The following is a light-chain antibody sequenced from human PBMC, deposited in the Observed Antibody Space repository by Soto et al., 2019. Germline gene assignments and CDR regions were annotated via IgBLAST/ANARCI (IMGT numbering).Light chain of an antibody. Sequence: QSALTQPASVSGSPGQTITISCTGTSSDVGGYNYLSWYQQHPGKAPKVMIYEVSNRPSGVSNLFSGSKSGNTASLTISGLQDEDEADYFCSSYTNSGTPVFGGGTQLAV. V-gene: IGLV2-14*01. CDR1: SSDVGGYNY. J-gene: IGLJ3*02. CDR2: EVS. CDR3: SSYTNSGTPV.